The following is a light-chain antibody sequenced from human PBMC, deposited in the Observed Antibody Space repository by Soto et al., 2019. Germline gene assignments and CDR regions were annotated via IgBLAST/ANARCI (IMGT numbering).Light chain of an antibody. J-gene: IGKJ1*01. CDR3: LQEYIYPWT. CDR1: QGIRDD. Sequence: AIQMTQSPSSLSASVGDRVTITCRASQGIRDDLAWYQHKPGKAPKLLIYAASSLQSGVPSRFSGSGSGTDFTLTISILQPEDFATYYCLQEYIYPWTFGQGTKVEIK. V-gene: IGKV1-6*01. CDR2: AAS.